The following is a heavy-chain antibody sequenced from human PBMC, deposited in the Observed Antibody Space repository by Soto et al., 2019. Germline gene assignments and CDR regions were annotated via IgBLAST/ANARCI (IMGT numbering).Heavy chain of an antibody. CDR3: TTGGWDSGSYMGLFPTTGFDY. Sequence: GGSLRLSCAASGFTFSNAWMNWVRQAPGKGLEWVGRIKSKTDGGTTDYAAPVKGRFTISRDDSKNTLYLQMNSLKTEDTAVYYCTTGGWDSGSYMGLFPTTGFDYWGQGTLVTVSS. D-gene: IGHD1-26*01. V-gene: IGHV3-15*07. CDR2: IKSKTDGGTT. CDR1: GFTFSNAW. J-gene: IGHJ4*02.